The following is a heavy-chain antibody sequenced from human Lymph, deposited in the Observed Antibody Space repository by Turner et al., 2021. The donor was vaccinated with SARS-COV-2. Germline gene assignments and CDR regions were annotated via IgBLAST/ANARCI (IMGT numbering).Heavy chain of an antibody. CDR3: VRGFDY. CDR1: GGSISSYY. J-gene: IGHJ4*02. V-gene: IGHV4-59*01. Sequence: QVQLQESGPGLVKPSETLSLTCTVSGGSISSYYWSWIRQPPGKGLEWIGYIYYSGSTNYNPSLKSRVTMSVDTSKNQFSLKLGSVTAADTAVYYCVRGFDYWGQGTLVTVSS. D-gene: IGHD3-10*01. CDR2: IYYSGST.